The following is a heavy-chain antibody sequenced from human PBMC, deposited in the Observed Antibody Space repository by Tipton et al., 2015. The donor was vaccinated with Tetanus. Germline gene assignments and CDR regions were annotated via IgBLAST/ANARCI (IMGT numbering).Heavy chain of an antibody. CDR1: GFIFSSYS. J-gene: IGHJ4*02. V-gene: IGHV3-33*01. Sequence: SLRLSCAASGFIFSSYSIHWVRQAPGKGLEWVAVSWYDGTDKYYADSVKGRLTISRDNSKNTLYLQMNSPRAEDTAVYYCAREADCSGGSCFSGDFDNWGQGTQVTVSS. D-gene: IGHD2-15*01. CDR2: SWYDGTDK. CDR3: AREADCSGGSCFSGDFDN.